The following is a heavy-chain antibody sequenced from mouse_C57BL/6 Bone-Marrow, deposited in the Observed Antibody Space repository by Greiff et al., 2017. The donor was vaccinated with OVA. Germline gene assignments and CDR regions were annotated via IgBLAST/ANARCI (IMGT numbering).Heavy chain of an antibody. CDR3: ARERGQLRLRLDY. J-gene: IGHJ2*01. Sequence: QVQLQQSGAELVRPGASVKLSCKASGYTFTDYYINWVKQRPGQGLEWIARIYPGSGNTYYNEKFKGKATLTAEKSSSTAYMQLSSLPSEDSAVYFCARERGQLRLRLDYWGQGTTLTVSS. V-gene: IGHV1-76*01. CDR2: IYPGSGNT. D-gene: IGHD3-2*02. CDR1: GYTFTDYY.